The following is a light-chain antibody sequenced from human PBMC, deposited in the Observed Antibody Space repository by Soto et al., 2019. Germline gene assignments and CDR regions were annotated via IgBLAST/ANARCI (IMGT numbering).Light chain of an antibody. CDR2: SAS. CDR3: QQSFRTPYT. V-gene: IGKV1-39*01. Sequence: DIQMTQSPPSLSASVGDRVIITCRATQSISSFLNWFQQKPSNAPNLLIYSASALRGGVPSRFSGSGSGTDFTLTINNLQPEDFATYFCQQSFRTPYTFGQGTKLEIK. CDR1: QSISSF. J-gene: IGKJ2*01.